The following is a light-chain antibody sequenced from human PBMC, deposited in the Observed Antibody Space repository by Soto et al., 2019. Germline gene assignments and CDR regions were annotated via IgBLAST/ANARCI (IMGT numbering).Light chain of an antibody. CDR1: QSVSSY. Sequence: EIVLTQSPATLSLSPGERATLSCRASQSVSSYLAWYQQKPGQAHRLLIYDASNRATGIPARFSGSGSGTEFTLTISSLEPEDFAVYYCQQRSNWPPRYTFGQGTKLEIK. CDR3: QQRSNWPPRYT. J-gene: IGKJ2*01. CDR2: DAS. V-gene: IGKV3-11*01.